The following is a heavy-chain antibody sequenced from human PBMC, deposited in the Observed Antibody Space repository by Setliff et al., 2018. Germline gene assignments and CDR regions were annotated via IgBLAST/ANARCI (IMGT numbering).Heavy chain of an antibody. CDR2: IRNKFNSLAT. CDR3: TRDTNIVVVPPHRTAFDI. V-gene: IGHV3-73*01. CDR1: GFAFVGVE. D-gene: IGHD2-2*01. Sequence: PGGSLRLSCAASGFAFVGVEIHWVRQASGKGLEWVGRIRNKFNSLATQYGESFKGRFTISRDDSKNTAYLQMRSLKGEDTAVYYCTRDTNIVVVPPHRTAFDIWGQGTMVTVSS. J-gene: IGHJ3*02.